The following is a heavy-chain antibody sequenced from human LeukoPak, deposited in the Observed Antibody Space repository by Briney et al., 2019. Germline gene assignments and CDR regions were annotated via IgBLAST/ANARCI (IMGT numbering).Heavy chain of an antibody. J-gene: IGHJ4*02. CDR1: GGTFSSYA. V-gene: IGHV1-18*01. CDR3: ARGVSEWSGKDY. Sequence: ASVKVSCKASGGTFSSYAISWVRQAPGQGLEWMGWISAYNGNTNYAQKLQGRVTMTTDTSTSTAYMELRSLRSDDTAVYYCARGVSEWSGKDYWGQGTLVTVSS. CDR2: ISAYNGNT. D-gene: IGHD3-3*01.